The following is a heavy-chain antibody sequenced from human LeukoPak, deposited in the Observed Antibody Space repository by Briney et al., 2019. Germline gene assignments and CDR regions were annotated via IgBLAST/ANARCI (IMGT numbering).Heavy chain of an antibody. CDR3: ARDSPYCGGDCYSEY. Sequence: KPSETLSLTCTVSGGSISSYYWSWLRQPAGKGLEWIGRIYTSGSTNYNPSLKSRVTMSVDTSKNQFSLKLSSVTAADTAVYYCARDSPYCGGDCYSEYWGQGTLVTVSS. D-gene: IGHD2-21*02. CDR2: IYTSGST. CDR1: GGSISSYY. V-gene: IGHV4-4*07. J-gene: IGHJ4*02.